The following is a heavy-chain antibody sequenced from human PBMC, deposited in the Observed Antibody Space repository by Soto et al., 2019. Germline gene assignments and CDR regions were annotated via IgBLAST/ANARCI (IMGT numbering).Heavy chain of an antibody. CDR3: ARDKDLRPTVWAY. Sequence: SETLSLTCTVSGDSMGTGGHYYNWIRQVPGKGLEWIGYIYYSGATHYSPSLRPRATISRDTSKNQFSLTLISVTAADTALYYFARDKDLRPTVWAYWGQGIQVTVSS. CDR1: GDSMGTGGHY. D-gene: IGHD2-15*01. CDR2: IYYSGAT. J-gene: IGHJ4*02. V-gene: IGHV4-31*03.